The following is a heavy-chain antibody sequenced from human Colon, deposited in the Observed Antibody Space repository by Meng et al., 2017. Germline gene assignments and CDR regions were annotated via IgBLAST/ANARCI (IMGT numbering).Heavy chain of an antibody. V-gene: IGHV4-31*01. D-gene: IGHD3-22*01. J-gene: IGHJ4*02. Sequence: LRLSCTVSGGSISSAGYYWSWIRQHPGKGLEWIGYIYYSGSTHYNPSLESLVAISVDTSKNQFSLMLTSVTAADTAVYYCARSAVYDSSGYYYFDYWGQGNLVTVSS. CDR2: IYYSGST. CDR3: ARSAVYDSSGYYYFDY. CDR1: GGSISSAGYY.